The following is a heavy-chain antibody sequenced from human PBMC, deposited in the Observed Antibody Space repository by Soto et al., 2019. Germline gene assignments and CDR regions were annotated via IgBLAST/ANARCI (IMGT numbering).Heavy chain of an antibody. Sequence: GGSLRLSCAASGFTFSSHAMNWVRQAPGKGLEWASVISGSADSTYYADSVKGRFTIARDNSRNTLYLQMNSLRAEDTAVYYCARHKFYGDPYYFDYWGQGTLVTVSS. CDR2: ISGSADST. CDR1: GFTFSSHA. CDR3: ARHKFYGDPYYFDY. D-gene: IGHD4-17*01. J-gene: IGHJ4*02. V-gene: IGHV3-23*01.